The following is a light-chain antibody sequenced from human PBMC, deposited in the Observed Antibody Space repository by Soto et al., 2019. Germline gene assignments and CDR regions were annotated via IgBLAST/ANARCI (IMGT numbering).Light chain of an antibody. CDR1: QDISSY. V-gene: IGKV1-9*01. J-gene: IGKJ4*01. Sequence: DIQLTQSPSFLSASVGDRVIITCRASQDISSYLAWYQHKPGKAPKLLIYAASTLQSGVPSRFSGSRSGTEFTLTVSSLQPADFATYYCQQLNSYPRTFGGGTKVEIK. CDR3: QQLNSYPRT. CDR2: AAS.